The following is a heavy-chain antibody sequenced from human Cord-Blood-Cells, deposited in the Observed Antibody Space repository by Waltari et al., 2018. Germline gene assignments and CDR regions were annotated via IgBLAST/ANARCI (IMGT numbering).Heavy chain of an antibody. J-gene: IGHJ4*02. D-gene: IGHD5-12*01. CDR3: AREPDRGYSGYD. V-gene: IGHV3-48*03. Sequence: EVQLVESGGGLVQPGGSLRLSCAASGFTFSSYEMNWVRQAPGKGMEWVSYISSSGSTIYYADSVKGRFTISRDNAKNSLYLQMNSLRAEDTAVYYCAREPDRGYSGYDCGQGTLVTVSS. CDR1: GFTFSSYE. CDR2: ISSSGSTI.